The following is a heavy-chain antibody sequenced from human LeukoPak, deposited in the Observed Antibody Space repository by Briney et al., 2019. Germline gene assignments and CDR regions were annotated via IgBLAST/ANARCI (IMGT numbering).Heavy chain of an antibody. CDR2: IYNSGST. CDR3: ARYSSSGLDY. V-gene: IGHV4-59*01. CDR1: GGSIRSYH. D-gene: IGHD6-19*01. J-gene: IGHJ4*02. Sequence: SETLSLTCTVSGGSIRSYHWSWIRQPPGKGLEWIGYIYNSGSTNYSPSLKSQVTISVDTSKNQFSLKLSSVTAEDTAVYYCARYSSSGLDYWGQGTLVTVSS.